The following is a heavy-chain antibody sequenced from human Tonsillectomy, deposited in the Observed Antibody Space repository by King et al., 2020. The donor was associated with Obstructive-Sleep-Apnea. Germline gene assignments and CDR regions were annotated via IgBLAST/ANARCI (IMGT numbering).Heavy chain of an antibody. CDR3: ARRYCSGGSCPGSDY. D-gene: IGHD2-15*01. V-gene: IGHV1-18*04. Sequence: QLVQSGAEVKKPGASVKVSCKASGYTFTSYGISWVRQAPGQGLEWMGWISAYNDNTNYAQKLQGRVTMTTDTSTNTAYMELRTLRSDDTAVDYCARRYCSGGSCPGSDYWGQGTLVTVSS. CDR2: ISAYNDNT. CDR1: GYTFTSYG. J-gene: IGHJ4*02.